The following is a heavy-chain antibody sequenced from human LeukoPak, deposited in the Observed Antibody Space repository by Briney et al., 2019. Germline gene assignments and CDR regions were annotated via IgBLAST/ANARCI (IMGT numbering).Heavy chain of an antibody. CDR2: ISANNGNR. J-gene: IGHJ4*02. D-gene: IGHD4-23*01. V-gene: IGHV1-18*01. CDR3: ARQGYGGHSRGAADY. Sequence: ASVKVSCKASGYTFTNYGISWVRQAPGQGLEWMGWISANNGNRNYALKLQDRVSMTTDASTSTAYMELRSLRSDDTAVYYCARQGYGGHSRGAADYWGQGTLVTVSS. CDR1: GYTFTNYG.